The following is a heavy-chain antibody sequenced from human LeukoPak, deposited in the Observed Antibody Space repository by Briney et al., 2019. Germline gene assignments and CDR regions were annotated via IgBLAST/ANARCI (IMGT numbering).Heavy chain of an antibody. Sequence: PGGSLRLYCAASGFTFSSYAMSWVRQAPGKGLEWVSAISGSGGSTYYADSVKGRFTISRDNSKNTLYLQMNSLRAEDTAVYYCAKAHDYGDYETFDYWGQGTLVTVSS. J-gene: IGHJ4*02. D-gene: IGHD4-17*01. CDR1: GFTFSSYA. V-gene: IGHV3-23*01. CDR2: ISGSGGST. CDR3: AKAHDYGDYETFDY.